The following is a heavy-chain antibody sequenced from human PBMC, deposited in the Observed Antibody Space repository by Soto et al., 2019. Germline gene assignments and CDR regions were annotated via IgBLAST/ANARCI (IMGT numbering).Heavy chain of an antibody. Sequence: VTVSCKASGYTFTSYAISWVRQSPGQGLEWMGWISAYSGGADYAQSFQGRVTMTRDTSISTVYMELSRLRFDDTAVYYCARVIRGAYYNSPLDTWGQGTVVTVSA. J-gene: IGHJ5*02. V-gene: IGHV1-2*02. CDR3: ARVIRGAYYNSPLDT. CDR1: GYTFTSYA. D-gene: IGHD3-10*01. CDR2: ISAYSGGA.